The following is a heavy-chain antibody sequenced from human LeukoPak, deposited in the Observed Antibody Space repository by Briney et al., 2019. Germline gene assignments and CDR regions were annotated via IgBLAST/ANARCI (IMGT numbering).Heavy chain of an antibody. CDR3: AKAYTYYDILFDY. CDR1: GYTFTSYD. Sequence: ASVKVSCKASGYTFTSYDINWVRQATGQGLEWMGWMNPNSGNTGYAQKFQGRITITRNTSISTVYMELSSLRAEDTAVYYCAKAYTYYDILFDYWGQGTLVTVSS. J-gene: IGHJ4*02. CDR2: MNPNSGNT. V-gene: IGHV1-8*01. D-gene: IGHD3-9*01.